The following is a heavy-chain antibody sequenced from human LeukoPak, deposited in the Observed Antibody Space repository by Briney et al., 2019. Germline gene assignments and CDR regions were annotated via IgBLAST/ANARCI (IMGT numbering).Heavy chain of an antibody. CDR2: FDPEDGET. CDR1: GYTLTELS. V-gene: IGHV1-24*01. CDR3: ATDFGSSRMLDFDY. Sequence: ASVKVSCKVSGYTLTELSMHWVRQAPGKGLEWMGGFDPEDGETIYAQKFQGRVTMTEDTSTDTAYMELSSLRSEDTAVYYCATDFGSSRMLDFDYWGQGTLVTVFS. D-gene: IGHD1-26*01. J-gene: IGHJ4*02.